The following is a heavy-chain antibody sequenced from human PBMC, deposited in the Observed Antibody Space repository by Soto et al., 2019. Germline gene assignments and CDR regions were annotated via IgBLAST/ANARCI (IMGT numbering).Heavy chain of an antibody. CDR1: GLTFSSYS. Sequence: GGSLRLSCAASGLTFSSYSMNWVRQAPGKGLEWVSYISSSSSTIYYADSVKGRFTISRDNAKNSLYLQMNSLRAEDTAVYYCAREYCSSTSCLNWFDPWGQGTLVTVSS. CDR3: AREYCSSTSCLNWFDP. J-gene: IGHJ5*02. V-gene: IGHV3-48*01. CDR2: ISSSSSTI. D-gene: IGHD2-2*01.